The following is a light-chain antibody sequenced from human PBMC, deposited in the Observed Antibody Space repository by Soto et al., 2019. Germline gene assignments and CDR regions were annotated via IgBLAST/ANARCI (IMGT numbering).Light chain of an antibody. CDR3: ISFTTRATYV. CDR2: DVS. Sequence: QSVLTQPASVSGFPGRSITISCTGTSSDVGNYDYVSWYQQHPGKVPKLMIYDVSNRPSGVSNRFSGSKSGNTASLTISGLQAEDEADYYCISFTTRATYVFGTGTKVTVL. J-gene: IGLJ1*01. V-gene: IGLV2-14*01. CDR1: SSDVGNYDY.